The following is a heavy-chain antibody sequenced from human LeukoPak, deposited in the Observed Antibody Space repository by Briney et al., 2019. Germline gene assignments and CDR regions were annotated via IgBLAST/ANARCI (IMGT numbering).Heavy chain of an antibody. Sequence: GGSLRLSCAASGFTFSSYAMHWVRQAPGKGLEWVANIKQDGSEKYYVDSVKGRFTISRDNAKNSLSLQMNSLRAEDTAVYYCARDRYEYDSSSYFGCYAWGLGTLVTVSS. CDR3: ARDRYEYDSSSYFGCYA. CDR1: GFTFSSYA. V-gene: IGHV3-7*01. CDR2: IKQDGSEK. J-gene: IGHJ5*02. D-gene: IGHD3-22*01.